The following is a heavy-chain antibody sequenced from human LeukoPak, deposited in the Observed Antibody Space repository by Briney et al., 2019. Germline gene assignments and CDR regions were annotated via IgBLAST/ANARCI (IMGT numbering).Heavy chain of an antibody. CDR1: GGTFSSYA. D-gene: IGHD3-3*01. V-gene: IGHV1-69*04. CDR2: IIPILGIA. CDR3: SLDSHYYFDY. Sequence: ASVKVSCKASGGTFSSYAISWVRQAPGQGLEWMGRIIPILGIANYAQKFQGRVTITADKSTSTAYMELSSLRSEDTAVYYCSLDSHYYFDYWGQGTLVTVSS. J-gene: IGHJ4*02.